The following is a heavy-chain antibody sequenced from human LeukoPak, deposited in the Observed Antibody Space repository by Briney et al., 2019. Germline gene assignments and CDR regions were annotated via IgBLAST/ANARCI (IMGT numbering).Heavy chain of an antibody. CDR3: AKAAMYSNRWTPFDD. CDR1: GFTFSIYG. J-gene: IGHJ4*02. V-gene: IGHV3-30*18. D-gene: IGHD2/OR15-2a*01. CDR2: LAGDGVNI. Sequence: GGSPRLSCAASGFTFSIYGMHWVRQAPGKGLEWVALLAGDGVNIFYADSVKGRFTISRDNSKNTLYLQMNSLRPEDTAVYYCAKAAMYSNRWTPFDDWGQGTLVTVSS.